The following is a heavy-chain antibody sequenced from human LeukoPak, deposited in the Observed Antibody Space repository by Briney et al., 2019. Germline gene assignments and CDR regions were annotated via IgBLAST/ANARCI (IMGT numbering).Heavy chain of an antibody. D-gene: IGHD5-18*01. CDR3: ARVGYSYGSDFDY. V-gene: IGHV3-53*01. J-gene: IGHJ4*02. CDR1: GFTVSSNY. Sequence: GGSLRLSCAASGFTVSSNYMSWVRQAPGKGLEWVSVIYSGGSTYYADSVKGRFTISRDNSKNTLYLQMNSLRAEDTAVYYCARVGYSYGSDFDYWGQGTLVTVSS. CDR2: IYSGGST.